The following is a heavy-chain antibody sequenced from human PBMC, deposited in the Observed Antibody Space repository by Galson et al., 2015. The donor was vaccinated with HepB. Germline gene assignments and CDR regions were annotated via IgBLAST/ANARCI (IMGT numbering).Heavy chain of an antibody. V-gene: IGHV3-23*01. Sequence: SLRLSCAASGFTFSNYAMSWVRQAPGKGLEWVSTISGSGGATYYADSVKGRFTISRDNSKNTLYLQMNTLRAEDTAVYYCAKAGTSFDYWGQGTLATVSS. J-gene: IGHJ4*02. D-gene: IGHD3-10*01. CDR2: ISGSGGAT. CDR1: GFTFSNYA. CDR3: AKAGTSFDY.